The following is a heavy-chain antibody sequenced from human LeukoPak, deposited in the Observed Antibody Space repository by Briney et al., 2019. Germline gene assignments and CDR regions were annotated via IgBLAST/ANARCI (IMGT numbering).Heavy chain of an antibody. J-gene: IGHJ4*02. V-gene: IGHV4-34*08. CDR1: GFTFSSYA. CDR3: AIYGGNSVFDY. CDR2: ISHSGST. D-gene: IGHD4-23*01. Sequence: GSLRLSCAASGFTFSSYAMSWIRQPPGKGLEWIGKISHSGSTNYNPSLKSRVTISMDTSKNQFSLKLGSVTAADTAVYYCAIYGGNSVFDYWGQGTLVTVSS.